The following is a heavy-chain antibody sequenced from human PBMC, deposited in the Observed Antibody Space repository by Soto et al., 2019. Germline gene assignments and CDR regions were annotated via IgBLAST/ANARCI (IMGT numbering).Heavy chain of an antibody. D-gene: IGHD6-25*01. CDR2: IFHTGGT. Sequence: QVQLQESGPGLVKPSETLSLTCTVSSDSIAGENWWRWVRQPPGMGLEWIGEIFHTGGTNYNPALKCRVTMEVDKSKNQFSLKLISATAADTAVYYCARVFSSGSGWMYYFDFWGQGTLVSVSS. CDR1: SDSIAGENW. CDR3: ARVFSSGSGWMYYFDF. J-gene: IGHJ4*02. V-gene: IGHV4-4*02.